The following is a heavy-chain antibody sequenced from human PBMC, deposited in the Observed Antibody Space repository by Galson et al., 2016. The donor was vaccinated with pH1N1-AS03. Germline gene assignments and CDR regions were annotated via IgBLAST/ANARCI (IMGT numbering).Heavy chain of an antibody. Sequence: QSGAEVKKPGESLKISCKGSGYTFTKYWIGWVRQMPGKGLEWMGIIFPGDSDTRYRPSFQGQVTISADKSISPAYLQLNSLKASDTAMYYCARRAYGDYVDYFDDWGQGTLVTVSS. CDR1: GYTFTKYW. J-gene: IGHJ4*02. CDR3: ARRAYGDYVDYFDD. V-gene: IGHV5-51*01. D-gene: IGHD4-17*01. CDR2: IFPGDSDT.